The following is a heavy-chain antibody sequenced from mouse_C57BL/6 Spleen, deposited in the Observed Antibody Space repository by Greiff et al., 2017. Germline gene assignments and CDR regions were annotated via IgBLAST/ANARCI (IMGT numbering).Heavy chain of an antibody. CDR2: IWSDGST. CDR3: ARHRDYSKRAMDY. D-gene: IGHD2-12*01. V-gene: IGHV2-6-1*01. Sequence: VQRVESGPGLVAPSQSLSITCTVSGFSLTSYGVHWVRQPPGKGLEWLVVIWSDGSTTYNSALKSRLSISKDNSKSQVFLKMNSLQTDDTAMYYCARHRDYSKRAMDYWGQGTSVTVSS. J-gene: IGHJ4*01. CDR1: GFSLTSYG.